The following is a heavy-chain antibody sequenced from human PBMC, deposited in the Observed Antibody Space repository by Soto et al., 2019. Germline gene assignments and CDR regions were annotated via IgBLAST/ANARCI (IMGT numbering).Heavy chain of an antibody. V-gene: IGHV4-59*01. J-gene: IGHJ4*02. CDR2: IYYSGST. CDR3: ARAPRGNYGYPSFFDY. Sequence: SETLSLTCTVSGGSISSYYWSWIRQPPGKGLEWIGYIYYSGSTNYNPSLKSRVTISVDTSKNQFSLKLSSVTAADTAVYYCARAPRGNYGYPSFFDYWGQGTLVTVSA. D-gene: IGHD3-10*01. CDR1: GGSISSYY.